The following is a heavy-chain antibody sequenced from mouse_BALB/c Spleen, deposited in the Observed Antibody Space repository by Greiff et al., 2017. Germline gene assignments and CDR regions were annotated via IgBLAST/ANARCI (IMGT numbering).Heavy chain of an antibody. V-gene: IGHV1-87*01. D-gene: IGHD6-1*01. CDR3: ARSGSYHYFDY. J-gene: IGHJ2*01. CDR2: IYPGDGDT. CDR1: GYTFTSYW. Sequence: VQLQESGAELARPGASVKLSCKASGYTFTSYWMQWVKQRPGQGLEWIGAIYPGDGDTRYTQKFKGKATLTADKSSSTAYMQLSSLASEDSAVYYCARSGSYHYFDYWGQGTTLTVSS.